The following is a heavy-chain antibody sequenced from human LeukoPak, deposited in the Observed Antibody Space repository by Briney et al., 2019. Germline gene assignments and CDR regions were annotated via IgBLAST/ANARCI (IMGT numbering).Heavy chain of an antibody. J-gene: IGHJ5*02. CDR3: ARAARNYVGDWFDP. V-gene: IGHV4-31*03. CDR1: GGSISSGGYY. CDR2: IYYSGST. Sequence: SETLSLTCTVSGGSISSGGYYWSWIRQHPGKGLEWIGYIYYSGSTYYNPSLKSRVTISVDTSKNQFSLKLSFVTAADTAVYYCARAARNYVGDWFDPWGQGTLVTVSS. D-gene: IGHD4-11*01.